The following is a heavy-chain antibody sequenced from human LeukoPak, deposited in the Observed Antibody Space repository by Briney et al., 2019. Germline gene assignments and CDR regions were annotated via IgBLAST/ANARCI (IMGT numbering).Heavy chain of an antibody. CDR1: GFTFSSYS. CDR3: ARVTGNGGLGY. V-gene: IGHV3-48*01. D-gene: IGHD1-1*01. CDR2: ISSSSTI. Sequence: GGSLRLSCAASGFTFSSYSMNWVRQAPGKGLEWISYISSSSTIYYADSVKGRFTISRDNAKNSLYLQMNSLRAEDTAVYNCARVTGNGGLGYWGQGTLVTVSS. J-gene: IGHJ4*02.